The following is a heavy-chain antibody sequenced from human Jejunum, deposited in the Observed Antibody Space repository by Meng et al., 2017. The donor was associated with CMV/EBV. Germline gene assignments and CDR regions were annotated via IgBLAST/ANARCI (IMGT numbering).Heavy chain of an antibody. CDR1: GFTIGGLC. V-gene: IGHV3-30*02. CDR3: AKEEGTGSTPDC. Sequence: AGSGFTIGGLCLAWVRQAPGKGLEWVAFIRYDGSDQCYADSVKGRFTISRDNSKNTLSLHMNSLRPEDTAVFYCAKEEGTGSTPDCWGQGTLVTVSS. J-gene: IGHJ4*02. CDR2: IRYDGSDQ. D-gene: IGHD1-26*01.